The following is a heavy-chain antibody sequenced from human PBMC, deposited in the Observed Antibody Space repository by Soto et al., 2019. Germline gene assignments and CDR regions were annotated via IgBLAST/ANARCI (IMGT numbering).Heavy chain of an antibody. V-gene: IGHV3-23*01. Sequence: SRCCAAAGVTFRSYAMPLVRSAPGKGLEWVSAISGSGGSTYYADSVRGRFTISRDNSKNTLYLQMSSLRAEDTAVYYCARDDGGESGRFTFDYWGQGTQVRVSS. CDR1: GVTFRSYA. CDR3: ARDDGGESGRFTFDY. D-gene: IGHD1-26*01. J-gene: IGHJ4*02. CDR2: ISGSGGST.